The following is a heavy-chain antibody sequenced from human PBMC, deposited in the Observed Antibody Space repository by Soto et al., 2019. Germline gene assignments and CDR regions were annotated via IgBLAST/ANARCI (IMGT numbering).Heavy chain of an antibody. CDR3: AKDFVLMVYASNAFDI. Sequence: EVQLLESGGGLVQPGGSLRLSCAASGFTFSSYAMSWVRKAPGKGLEWVSAISGSGGSTYYADSVKGRFTISRDNSKKTLYMQMNSLRAEDTAVYYCAKDFVLMVYASNAFDIWGQGTMVTVSS. CDR2: ISGSGGST. D-gene: IGHD2-8*01. V-gene: IGHV3-23*01. CDR1: GFTFSSYA. J-gene: IGHJ3*02.